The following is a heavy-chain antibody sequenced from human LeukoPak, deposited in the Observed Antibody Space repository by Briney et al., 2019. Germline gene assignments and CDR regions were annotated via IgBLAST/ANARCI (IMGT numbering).Heavy chain of an antibody. J-gene: IGHJ4*02. Sequence: GGSLRLSCAASGFTFSSYSMNWVRQAPGKGLEWVSSISSSSSYIYYADSVKGRFTISRDNGKNSLYLQMNSLRAEDTAVYYCASQELYDFWSCYSPLGYWGQGTLLTVSS. CDR1: GFTFSSYS. D-gene: IGHD3-3*01. CDR2: ISSSSSYI. V-gene: IGHV3-21*01. CDR3: ASQELYDFWSCYSPLGY.